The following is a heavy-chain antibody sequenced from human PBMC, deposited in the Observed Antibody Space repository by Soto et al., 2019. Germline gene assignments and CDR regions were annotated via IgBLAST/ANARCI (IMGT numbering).Heavy chain of an antibody. J-gene: IGHJ3*01. CDR2: IIPMLTVT. V-gene: IGHV1-69*02. Sequence: QVHLIQSGAEVKKPGSSVKVSCKAAGGTFNTYTLFWVRQAPGHGLEWMGRIIPMLTVTNSAQKFQGRLTLTADKSTGTAFMELTSLRSDDTAVYYCSIGSWSVETFDVWGQGTMVTVSS. CDR3: SIGSWSVETFDV. CDR1: GGTFNTYT. D-gene: IGHD6-19*01.